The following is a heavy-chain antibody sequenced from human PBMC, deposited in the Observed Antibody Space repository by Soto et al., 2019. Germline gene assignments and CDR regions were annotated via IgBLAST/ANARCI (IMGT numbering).Heavy chain of an antibody. CDR3: ARDHHRYSGYDYVDY. V-gene: IGHV3-11*05. J-gene: IGHJ4*02. D-gene: IGHD5-12*01. CDR2: ISSSSSYT. CDR1: GFTFSDYY. Sequence: QVQLVESGAGLVKPGGSLRLSCAASGFTFSDYYMSWIRQAPGKGLEWVSYISSSSSYTNYADSVKGRFTISRDNAKNSLYLQMNSLRAEDTAVYYCARDHHRYSGYDYVDYWGQGTLVTVSS.